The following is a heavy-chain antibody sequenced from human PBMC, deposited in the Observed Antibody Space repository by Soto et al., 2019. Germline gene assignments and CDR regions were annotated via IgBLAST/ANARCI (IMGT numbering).Heavy chain of an antibody. CDR1: GFIFSDYW. CDR2: IKEDGSRK. CDR3: VSFEAIGS. V-gene: IGHV3-7*01. Sequence: EVQLVESGGGLVQPGGSLRLSCAASGFIFSDYWMAWVRQAPGKGLEWVANIKEDGSRKYYMKSAKGRITISRDNAKNSLFLQMNSLRVEDTAVYYCVSFEAIGSWGQGTLVTVSS. J-gene: IGHJ4*02.